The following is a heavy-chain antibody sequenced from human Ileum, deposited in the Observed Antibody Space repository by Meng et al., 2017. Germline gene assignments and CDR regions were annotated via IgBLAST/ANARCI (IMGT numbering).Heavy chain of an antibody. J-gene: IGHJ4*02. CDR2: IHHDGTT. Sequence: GSLRLSCTITGYSIGRGYYWGWIRQAPGKGLEWIASIHHDGTTYYNPSLKSRVTIAMDMSKNQLSLKLTSVTAADTAIYYCVRDRGDGGTTDFWGQGTLVTVSS. D-gene: IGHD1-7*01. CDR1: GYSIGRGYY. CDR3: VRDRGDGGTTDF. V-gene: IGHV4-38-2*02.